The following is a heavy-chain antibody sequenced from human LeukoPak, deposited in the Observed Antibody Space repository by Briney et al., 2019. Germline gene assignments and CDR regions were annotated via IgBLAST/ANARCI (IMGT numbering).Heavy chain of an antibody. V-gene: IGHV3-33*01. D-gene: IGHD6-19*01. CDR2: IWYDGSDK. CDR1: GFPFSTYG. J-gene: IGHJ4*02. Sequence: PGGSLRLSCAVSGFPFSTYGMHWVRQAPGKGLEWVGIIWYDGSDKYYGDSVKGRFTISRDNSKNTLYLQMNSLRAEDTAVYYCTILAVASDFDYWGQGTLVTVSS. CDR3: TILAVASDFDY.